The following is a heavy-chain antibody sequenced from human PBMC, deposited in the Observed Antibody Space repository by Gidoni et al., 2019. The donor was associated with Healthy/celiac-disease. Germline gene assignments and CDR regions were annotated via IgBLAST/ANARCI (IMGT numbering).Heavy chain of an antibody. Sequence: QVQLVESGGGVVQPGRSLRLSCAASGFTFSSYAMHWVRQAPGKGLEWVAVISYDGSNKYYADSVKGRFTISRDNSKNTLYLQMNSLRAEDTAVYYCARTFPTYIVVVPAATFDYWGQGTLVTVSS. CDR2: ISYDGSNK. CDR1: GFTFSSYA. D-gene: IGHD2-2*01. CDR3: ARTFPTYIVVVPAATFDY. J-gene: IGHJ4*02. V-gene: IGHV3-30-3*01.